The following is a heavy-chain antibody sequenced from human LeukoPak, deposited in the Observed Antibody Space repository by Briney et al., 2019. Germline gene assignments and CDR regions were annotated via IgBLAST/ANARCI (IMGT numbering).Heavy chain of an antibody. CDR3: ARGRGVTTVTTWTFDY. CDR1: GGTFSSYA. J-gene: IGHJ4*02. D-gene: IGHD4-17*01. Sequence: SVKVSCKASGGTFSSYAISWVRQAPGQGLEWMGGIIPIFGTANYAQKFQGRVTITTDESTSTAYMELSSLRSEDTAVYYCARGRGVTTVTTWTFDYWGQGTLVTVSS. CDR2: IIPIFGTA. V-gene: IGHV1-69*05.